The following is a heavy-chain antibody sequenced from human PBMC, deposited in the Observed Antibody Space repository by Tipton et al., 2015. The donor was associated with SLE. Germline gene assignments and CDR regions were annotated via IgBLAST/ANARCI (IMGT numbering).Heavy chain of an antibody. CDR3: ARPVTATCYVSGY. CDR2: ISSSSSYI. Sequence: SLRLSCAASGFTFSSYSMNWVRQAPGKGLEWVSSISSSSSYIYYADSVKGRFTISRDNAKNSLYLQMNSLRAEDTAVYYCARPVTATCYVSGYWGQGTLVTVSP. CDR1: GFTFSSYS. V-gene: IGHV3-21*01. J-gene: IGHJ4*02. D-gene: IGHD2-2*01.